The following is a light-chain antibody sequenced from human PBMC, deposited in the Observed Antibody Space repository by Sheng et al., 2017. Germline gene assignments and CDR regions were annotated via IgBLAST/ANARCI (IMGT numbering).Light chain of an antibody. J-gene: IGLJ3*02. Sequence: QSVLTQPPSASGTPGQRVTISCSGSSSNIGRNYVYWYQQLPLRTPKLLIYRNSQRPSGVPDRFSGSKSGTSASLAISGLRSEDEADYYCAAWDASLSGQGVFGGGTKLTVL. V-gene: IGLV1-47*01. CDR1: SSNIGRNY. CDR2: RNS. CDR3: AAWDASLSGQGV.